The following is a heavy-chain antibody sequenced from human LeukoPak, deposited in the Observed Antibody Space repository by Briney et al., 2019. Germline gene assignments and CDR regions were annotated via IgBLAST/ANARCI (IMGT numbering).Heavy chain of an antibody. V-gene: IGHV3-23*01. D-gene: IGHD1-1*01. CDR2: TTGSGGST. CDR1: GFTFSTYG. CDR3: ARDQLGAVLYFDY. J-gene: IGHJ4*02. Sequence: GGSLRLSCVASGFTFSTYGMSWVRQAPGKGLEWVSATTGSGGSTYYADSVKGRFTISRDNSKNTLYLQINSLRVEDTAVYYCARDQLGAVLYFDYWGQGALVTVSS.